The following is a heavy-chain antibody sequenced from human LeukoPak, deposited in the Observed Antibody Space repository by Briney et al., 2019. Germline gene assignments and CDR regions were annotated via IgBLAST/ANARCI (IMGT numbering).Heavy chain of an antibody. CDR2: IYYSGST. CDR3: ARRVSSGWPHGDYFDY. CDR1: GGSISSGGYY. Sequence: SETLSLTCTVSGGSISSGGYYWSWIRQHPGQGLEWIGYIYYSGSTNYNPSLKSRVTISVDTSKNQFSLKLSSVTAADTAVYYCARRVSSGWPHGDYFDYWGQGTLVTVSS. V-gene: IGHV4-61*08. D-gene: IGHD6-19*01. J-gene: IGHJ4*02.